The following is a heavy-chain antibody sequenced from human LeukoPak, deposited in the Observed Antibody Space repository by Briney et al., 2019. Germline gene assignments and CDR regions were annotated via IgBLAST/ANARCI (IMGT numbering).Heavy chain of an antibody. Sequence: SETLSLTCTVSGGSFSSYYWNWIRQTPGKGLEWIAYIYHTGSTKYNPSLGCRVTISIDTSRNQFSLKVISVTAADTAVYYCARGGRRQISSSDFDYWGQGTLVTVSS. CDR2: IYHTGST. J-gene: IGHJ4*02. CDR1: GGSFSSYY. V-gene: IGHV4-59*01. CDR3: ARGGRRQISSSDFDY. D-gene: IGHD3-16*01.